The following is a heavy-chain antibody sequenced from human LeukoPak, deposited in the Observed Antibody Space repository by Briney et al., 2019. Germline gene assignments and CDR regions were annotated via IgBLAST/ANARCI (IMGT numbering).Heavy chain of an antibody. J-gene: IGHJ6*03. Sequence: GGSLRLSCAASGFTFSDYYMSWIRQAPGKGLEWVSYINSGSTIYYADSVKGRFTISRDNSKNTLYLQLNSLRVEDTAVYYCAKNRGAGSHYYYHMNVWGKGTTVTVSS. CDR2: INSGSTI. D-gene: IGHD1-26*01. CDR3: AKNRGAGSHYYYHMNV. V-gene: IGHV3-11*01. CDR1: GFTFSDYY.